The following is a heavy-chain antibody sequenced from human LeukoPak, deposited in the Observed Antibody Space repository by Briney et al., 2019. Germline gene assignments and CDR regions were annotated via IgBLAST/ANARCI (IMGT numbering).Heavy chain of an antibody. V-gene: IGHV4-34*01. Sequence: PSETLSLTCAVYGGSLSGFYWSWIRQPPGKGLEWIGEIYHSGGTNYNPSLKSRVTISRDTSKNQFSLKLSSVTAADTAVYYCAGGKSKIGGFVSRGDWFDPWGQGTLVIVSS. CDR2: IYHSGGT. J-gene: IGHJ5*02. CDR3: AGGKSKIGGFVSRGDWFDP. D-gene: IGHD5/OR15-5a*01. CDR1: GGSLSGFY.